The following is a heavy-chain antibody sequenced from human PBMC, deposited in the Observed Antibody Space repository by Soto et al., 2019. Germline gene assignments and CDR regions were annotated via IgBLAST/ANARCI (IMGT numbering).Heavy chain of an antibody. CDR1: GFTFSSYS. CDR3: ERSGGGLHLGELSSGGYYYYYMDV. CDR2: ISSSSSTI. D-gene: IGHD3-16*02. Sequence: PGGSLRLSCAASGFTFSSYSMNWVRQAPGKGLEWVSYISSSSSTIYYADSVKGRFTISRDNAKNSLYLQMNSLRAEDTAVDYCERSGGGLHLGELSSGGYYYYYMDVWGKGTTVTVSS. J-gene: IGHJ6*03. V-gene: IGHV3-48*01.